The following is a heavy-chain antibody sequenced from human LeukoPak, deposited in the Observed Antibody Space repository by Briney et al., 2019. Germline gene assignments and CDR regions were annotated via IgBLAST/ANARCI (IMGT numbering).Heavy chain of an antibody. J-gene: IGHJ4*02. CDR2: ISSDGKSI. D-gene: IGHD3-10*01. CDR1: GFDIGSYW. CDR3: ASASSESYYWALDY. V-gene: IGHV3-74*01. Sequence: GGSLRLSCAASGFDIGSYWMNWVRQGPGKGLVWVARISSDGKSISYADSVKGRFTISRDNSKNTLYLQMDSLRAEDTAVYYCASASSESYYWALDYWGQGTLVTVSS.